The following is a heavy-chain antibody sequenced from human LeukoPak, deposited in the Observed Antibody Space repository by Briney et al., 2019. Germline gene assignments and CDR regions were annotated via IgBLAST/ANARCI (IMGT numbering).Heavy chain of an antibody. D-gene: IGHD5-18*01. CDR2: INQDGNEK. J-gene: IGHJ4*02. CDR3: ARTTAMGIGDHYFDY. Sequence: GGSLRLSCAASGFTFSSYWMSWVRQAPGKGLEWVANINQDGNEKYYVDSVKGRFTISRDNARNTLYLQMNNLRAEDTAVYYCARTTAMGIGDHYFDYWGQGTLVTVSS. CDR1: GFTFSSYW. V-gene: IGHV3-7*01.